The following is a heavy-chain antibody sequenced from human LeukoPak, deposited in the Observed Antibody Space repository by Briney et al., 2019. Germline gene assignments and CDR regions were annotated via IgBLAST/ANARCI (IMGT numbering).Heavy chain of an antibody. D-gene: IGHD3-16*02. CDR2: ISGSGGST. CDR1: GFTFSSYA. V-gene: IGHV3-23*01. Sequence: GGSLRLSCAASGFTFSSYAMSWVRQAPGKGLEWVSAISGSGGSTYYADSVKGRFTISRDNSKNTLYLQVNSLRAEDTAVYYCAKGPMITFGGVIVTPDYWGQGTLVTVSS. CDR3: AKGPMITFGGVIVTPDY. J-gene: IGHJ4*02.